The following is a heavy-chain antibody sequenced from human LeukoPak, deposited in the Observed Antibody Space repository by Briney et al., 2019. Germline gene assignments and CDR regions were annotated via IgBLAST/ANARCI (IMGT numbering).Heavy chain of an antibody. V-gene: IGHV1-18*04. Sequence: ASVKVSCKASGYSFTSYGITWVREAPGQGPEWMGWIRGWSGNTTCAQKFQGRVTMTADTSTSTAYMELSRLRSDDTAVYYCARDGEEQQLVLQHWGQGTLVTVSS. J-gene: IGHJ4*02. CDR1: GYSFTSYG. CDR3: ARDGEEQQLVLQH. CDR2: IRGWSGNT. D-gene: IGHD6-13*01.